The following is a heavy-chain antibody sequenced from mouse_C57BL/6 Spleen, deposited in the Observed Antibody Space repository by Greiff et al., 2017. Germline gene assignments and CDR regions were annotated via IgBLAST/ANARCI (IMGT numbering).Heavy chain of an antibody. CDR3: ARGDYEDAMDY. D-gene: IGHD2-4*01. CDR2: ISYDGSN. V-gene: IGHV3-6*01. J-gene: IGHJ4*01. Sequence: ESGPGLVKPSQSLSLTCSVTGYSITSGYYWNWIRQFPGNKLEWMGYISYDGSNNYNPSLKNRISITRDTSKNQFFLKLNSVTTEDTATYYCARGDYEDAMDYWGQGTSVTVSS. CDR1: GYSITSGYY.